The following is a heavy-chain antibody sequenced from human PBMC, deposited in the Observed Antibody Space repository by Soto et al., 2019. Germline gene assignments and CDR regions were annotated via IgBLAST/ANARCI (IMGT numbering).Heavy chain of an antibody. V-gene: IGHV4-4*02. CDR3: ARYTLSNLRLYYLSV. Sequence: SETLSLTCAVSSCSISSSNWWSWFRQPPGKGLEWIGEIYHSGSTNYNPSLKSRVTISVDKSKNQFSLKLSSVTATDTAVYYCARYTLSNLRLYYLSVCAKGTTVTVSS. CDR1: SCSISSSNW. J-gene: IGHJ6*03. CDR2: IYHSGST. D-gene: IGHD2-2*02.